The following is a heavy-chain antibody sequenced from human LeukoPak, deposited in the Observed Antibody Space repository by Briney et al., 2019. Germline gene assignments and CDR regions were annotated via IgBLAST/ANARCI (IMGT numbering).Heavy chain of an antibody. V-gene: IGHV3-23*01. Sequence: QPGGSLGLSCAASGFTFSSYAMSWVRQAPGKGLEWVSAISGSGDSTYYADSVKGRFAISRDNSKNTLYLQMTSLRADDTAVYYCAKGTSNYDYWGQGTLVTVSS. CDR3: AKGTSNYDY. D-gene: IGHD1-1*01. CDR2: ISGSGDST. J-gene: IGHJ4*02. CDR1: GFTFSSYA.